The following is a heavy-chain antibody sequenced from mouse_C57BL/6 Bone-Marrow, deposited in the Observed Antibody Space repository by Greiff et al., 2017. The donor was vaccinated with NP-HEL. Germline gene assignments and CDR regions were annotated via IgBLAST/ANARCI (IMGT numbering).Heavy chain of an antibody. CDR3: ARGYYGSSSFAY. CDR2: INPNNGGT. J-gene: IGHJ3*01. Sequence: EVQLQQSGPELVKPGASVKMSCKASGYTFTDYNMHWVKQSHGKSLEWIGYINPNNGGTSYNQKFKGKATLTVNKSSSTAYMELRSLTSEDSAVYYGARGYYGSSSFAYWGQGTLVTVSA. D-gene: IGHD1-1*01. V-gene: IGHV1-22*01. CDR1: GYTFTDYN.